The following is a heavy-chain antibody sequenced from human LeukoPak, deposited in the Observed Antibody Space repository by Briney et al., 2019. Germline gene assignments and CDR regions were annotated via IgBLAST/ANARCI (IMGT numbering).Heavy chain of an antibody. D-gene: IGHD6-19*01. J-gene: IGHJ3*02. V-gene: IGHV3-21*01. Sequence: PGGSLRLSCAASGFTFSSYAMSWVRQAPGKGLEWVSSISSSSSYKYYADSVKGRFTISRDNAKNSLYLQMNSLRAEDTAVYYCARAYSSGLLNAFDIWGQGTMVTVSS. CDR1: GFTFSSYA. CDR3: ARAYSSGLLNAFDI. CDR2: ISSSSSYK.